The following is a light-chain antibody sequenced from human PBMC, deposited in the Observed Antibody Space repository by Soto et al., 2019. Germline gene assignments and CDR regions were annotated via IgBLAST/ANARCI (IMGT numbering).Light chain of an antibody. CDR1: ISDIGAYNF. Sequence: QSVLTQPASVSGSPGQSITISCTGTISDIGAYNFVSWYQQHQGKAPILMIYHVTDRPSGVSNRFSASKSGNTASLTISGLRSEDEAYYYCSSYKTSSTFVFGTGNKLTVI. V-gene: IGLV2-14*01. J-gene: IGLJ1*01. CDR3: SSYKTSSTFV. CDR2: HVT.